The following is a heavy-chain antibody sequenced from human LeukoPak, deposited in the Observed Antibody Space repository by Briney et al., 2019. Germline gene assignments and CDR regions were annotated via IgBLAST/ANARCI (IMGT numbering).Heavy chain of an antibody. CDR2: MSSSGRS. D-gene: IGHD6-19*01. V-gene: IGHV4-61*02. Sequence: SEILSLTCTVSDGSMSSDTYFWSWIRQPAGKGLQWIGRMSSSGRSDYNPSLKSRVTISIDTSKNQFSMTLSSVTAADTAVYYCARRGSSGWPYYYYYYMDVWGKGTTVTISS. CDR3: ARRGSSGWPYYYYYYMDV. CDR1: DGSMSSDTYF. J-gene: IGHJ6*03.